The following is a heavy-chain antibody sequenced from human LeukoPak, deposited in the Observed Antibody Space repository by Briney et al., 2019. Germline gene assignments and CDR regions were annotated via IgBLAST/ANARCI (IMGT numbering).Heavy chain of an antibody. V-gene: IGHV4-39*01. Sequence: SETLSLTCTVSGGSISSSSYYWGWIRQPPGKGLEWIGSIYYSGSTYYNPSLKSRVTISVDTSKNQFSLKLSSVTAADTAVYYCARHRSGSGWYPDYWGQGTLVTVSS. CDR3: ARHRSGSGWYPDY. J-gene: IGHJ4*02. CDR2: IYYSGST. D-gene: IGHD6-19*01. CDR1: GGSISSSSYY.